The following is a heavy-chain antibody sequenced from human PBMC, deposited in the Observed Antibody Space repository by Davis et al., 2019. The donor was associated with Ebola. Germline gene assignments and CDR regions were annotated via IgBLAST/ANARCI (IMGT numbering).Heavy chain of an antibody. J-gene: IGHJ6*03. CDR2: INPNSGGT. V-gene: IGHV1-2*02. CDR1: GYIFTTYG. Sequence: ASVPVSCQASGYIFTTYGIPSVRQAPGQGLEWMGWINPNSGGTNYAQKFQGRVTMTRDTSINTAYMELSRLRSDDTAVYYCARDLEERDGDSWSYYYYYMDVWGKGTTVTVSS. CDR3: ARDLEERDGDSWSYYYYYMDV. D-gene: IGHD6-13*01.